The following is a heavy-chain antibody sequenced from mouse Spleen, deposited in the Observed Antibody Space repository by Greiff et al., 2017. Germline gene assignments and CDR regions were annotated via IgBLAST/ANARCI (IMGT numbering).Heavy chain of an antibody. CDR3: ARAGYYNPYWYFDV. V-gene: IGHV3-6*01. D-gene: IGHD2-12*01. CDR1: GYSITSGYY. CDR2: ISYDGSN. Sequence: EVKLMESGPGLVKPSQSLSLTCSVTGYSITSGYYWNWIRQFPGNKLEWMGYISYDGSNNYNPSLKNRISITRDTSKNQFFLKLNSVTTEDTATYYCARAGYYNPYWYFDVWGTGTTVTVSS. J-gene: IGHJ1*03.